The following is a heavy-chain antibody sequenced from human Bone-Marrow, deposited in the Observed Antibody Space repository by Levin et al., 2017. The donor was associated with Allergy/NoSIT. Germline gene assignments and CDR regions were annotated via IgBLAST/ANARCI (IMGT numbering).Heavy chain of an antibody. V-gene: IGHV3-48*04. CDR1: GFTFSPYS. J-gene: IGHJ4*02. CDR3: TTSNGHIDN. Sequence: PGGSLRLSCAASGFTFSPYSMNWVRQAPGKGLEWISYITGSSSTQYTDSVKGRFTISRDNAKNSMYLQMNSLRAEDTAVYYCTTSNGHIDNWGQGTLVTVSP. CDR2: ITGSSST.